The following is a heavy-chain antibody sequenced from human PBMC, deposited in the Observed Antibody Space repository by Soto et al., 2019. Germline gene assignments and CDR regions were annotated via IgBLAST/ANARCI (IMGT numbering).Heavy chain of an antibody. CDR1: GYTFTSHG. Sequence: ASVKVSCKASGYTFTSHGVTWVRQAPGQGLEWVGWISANNGNTEYAQKFQGRVTMTRDTSTSTAYMDPVDTATYYCARSRSGWHNWFDPWGQGTLVTVSS. V-gene: IGHV1-18*04. CDR2: ISANNGNT. D-gene: IGHD6-19*01. J-gene: IGHJ5*02. CDR3: GWHNWFDP.